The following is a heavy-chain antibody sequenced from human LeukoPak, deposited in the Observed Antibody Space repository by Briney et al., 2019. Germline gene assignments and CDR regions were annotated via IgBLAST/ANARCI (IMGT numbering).Heavy chain of an antibody. CDR3: AKAYGSFAANSYYFDY. D-gene: IGHD2-15*01. V-gene: IGHV3-23*01. J-gene: IGHJ4*02. CDR2: ISGSGTGT. CDR1: GFTFSTYA. Sequence: GGSLRLSCGVSGFTFSTYAMSWVRQAPGKGLEWVSAISGSGTGTYYADSVQGRFIISRDNSKDTLSLQMNSLRAEDTAVYYCAKAYGSFAANSYYFDYWGQGTLVTVSS.